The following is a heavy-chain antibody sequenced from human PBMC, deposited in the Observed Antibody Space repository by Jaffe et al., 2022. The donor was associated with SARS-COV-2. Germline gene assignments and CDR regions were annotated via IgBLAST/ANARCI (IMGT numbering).Heavy chain of an antibody. Sequence: EVQLVESGGGLVQPGGSLRLSCAASGFTFSSYSMNWVRQAPGKGLEWVSYISSSSSTIYYADSVKGRFTISRDNAKNSLYLQMNSLRDEDTAVYYCASDSGDVFLPLGYYYGMDVWGQGTTVTVSS. CDR1: GFTFSSYS. CDR3: ASDSGDVFLPLGYYYGMDV. J-gene: IGHJ6*02. V-gene: IGHV3-48*02. CDR2: ISSSSSTI. D-gene: IGHD2-21*02.